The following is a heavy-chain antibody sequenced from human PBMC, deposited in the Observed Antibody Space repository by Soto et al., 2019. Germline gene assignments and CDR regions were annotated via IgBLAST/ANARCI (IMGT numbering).Heavy chain of an antibody. J-gene: IGHJ4*02. D-gene: IGHD2-15*01. Sequence: QMQLVQSGPXVKKPGTSVKVSCKASGFTFISSALQWVRQARGQRLEWIGWIVVGSGNTNYAQKFQERVTITRDTSTSTAYLELRSLRSEDTAVYYCAVRYCSGGICYFDYVGQGTLVTVSS. V-gene: IGHV1-58*01. CDR2: IVVGSGNT. CDR1: GFTFISSA. CDR3: AVRYCSGGICYFDY.